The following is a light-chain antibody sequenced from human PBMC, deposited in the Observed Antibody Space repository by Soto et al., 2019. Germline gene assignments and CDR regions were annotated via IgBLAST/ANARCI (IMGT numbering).Light chain of an antibody. CDR1: QTISKY. J-gene: IGKJ1*01. V-gene: IGKV1-39*01. Sequence: DIQRTQSQSSLSAYVKDIDSITGRASQTISKYLNWYQQKPGKAPKLLIYGASILQSGVPSRFSGSGCGTGCTLTISSLQPEDFATYYCQQSYSTPRTFGQGTKVDIK. CDR3: QQSYSTPRT. CDR2: GAS.